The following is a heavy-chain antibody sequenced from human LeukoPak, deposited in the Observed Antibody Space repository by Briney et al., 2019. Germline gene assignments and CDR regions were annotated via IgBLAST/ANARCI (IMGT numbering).Heavy chain of an antibody. Sequence: GGSLRLSCAASGFIFSHHGMHWVHQAPGKGLEWVAVIWSDATNRFYADSVKGRCTISRDNSQNTVFLQMTSLRVKDTAIYYCARDAQRGFDYSNSLKNWGHGTLVTVSS. J-gene: IGHJ4*01. D-gene: IGHD4-11*01. CDR1: GFIFSHHG. V-gene: IGHV3-33*01. CDR3: ARDAQRGFDYSNSLKN. CDR2: IWSDATNR.